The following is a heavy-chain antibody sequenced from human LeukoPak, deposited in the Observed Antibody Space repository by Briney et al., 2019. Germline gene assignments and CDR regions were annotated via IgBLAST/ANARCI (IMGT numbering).Heavy chain of an antibody. V-gene: IGHV3-30*04. D-gene: IGHD4-23*01. CDR3: ARDPNRLADYGGDYFDH. CDR1: GFPFSSYS. CDR2: ISNDGSHK. J-gene: IGHJ4*02. Sequence: GGSLRLSCAASGFPFSSYSKHWVRQAPGNGLEWVAVISNDGSHKYYADSVKGRFIISRDNSKNTLSLQMNTLRPDDTAVFYCARDPNRLADYGGDYFDHWGQGTLVTVSS.